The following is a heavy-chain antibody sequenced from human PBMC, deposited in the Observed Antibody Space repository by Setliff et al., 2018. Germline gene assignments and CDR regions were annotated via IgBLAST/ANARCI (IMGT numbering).Heavy chain of an antibody. CDR3: ARENRYSSGWYSYYYGMDV. CDR2: IYHSGST. CDR1: GGSFSGYY. Sequence: SETLSLTCAVYGGSFSGYYWSWIRQPPGKGLEWIGEIYHSGSTYYNPSLKSRVTISVDTSKNQFSLKLSSVTAADTAVYYCARENRYSSGWYSYYYGMDVWGQGTTVTV. D-gene: IGHD6-19*01. J-gene: IGHJ6*02. V-gene: IGHV4-34*01.